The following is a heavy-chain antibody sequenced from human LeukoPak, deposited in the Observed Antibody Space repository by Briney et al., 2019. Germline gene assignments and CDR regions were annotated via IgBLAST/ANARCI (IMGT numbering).Heavy chain of an antibody. J-gene: IGHJ4*02. CDR1: GGSISSGGYY. Sequence: PSETLFLTCTVSGGSISSGGYYWSWIRQHPGKGLEWIGYIYYSGSTYYNPSLKSRVTISVDTSKNQFSLKLSSVTAADTAVYYCAREALLDAIDYWGQGTLVTVSS. CDR3: AREALLDAIDY. V-gene: IGHV4-31*03. D-gene: IGHD3-9*01. CDR2: IYYSGST.